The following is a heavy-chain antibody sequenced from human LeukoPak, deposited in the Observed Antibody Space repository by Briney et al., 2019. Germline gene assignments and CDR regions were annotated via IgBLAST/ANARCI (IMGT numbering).Heavy chain of an antibody. J-gene: IGHJ4*02. CDR2: MRYDGSNK. Sequence: HPGGSLRLSCAASGFTFSSYGMHWVRQAPGKGLEWVAFMRYDGSNKYYADSVKGRFTISRDNSKNTLYLQMNSLRAEDTAVYYCAKGVWFGESLGCDYWGQGTLVTVSS. CDR3: AKGVWFGESLGCDY. CDR1: GFTFSSYG. D-gene: IGHD3-10*01. V-gene: IGHV3-30*02.